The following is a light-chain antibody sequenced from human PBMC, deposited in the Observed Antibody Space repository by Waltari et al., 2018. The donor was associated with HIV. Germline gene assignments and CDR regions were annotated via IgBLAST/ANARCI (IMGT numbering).Light chain of an antibody. CDR2: WAS. CDR1: QIILYSSNNKNY. Sequence: DIVMTQSPDSLAVSLGERATINCKSSQIILYSSNNKNYLAWYQQKQGQPPKLLIYWASTRESGVPDRFSGSGSGTDFTLTISSLQAEDVAVYYCQQYFSTLLTFGGGTKVEIK. V-gene: IGKV4-1*01. J-gene: IGKJ4*01. CDR3: QQYFSTLLT.